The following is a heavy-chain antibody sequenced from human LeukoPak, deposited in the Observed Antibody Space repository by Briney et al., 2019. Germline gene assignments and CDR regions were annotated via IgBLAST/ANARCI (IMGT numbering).Heavy chain of an antibody. D-gene: IGHD6-19*01. CDR3: AKDRGGSGWPTFDY. CDR1: GLTFSSYI. J-gene: IGHJ4*02. Sequence: GGSLRLSCAASGLTFSSYIMSWVRPAPGKGLEWVSAIRGSGGSTYYADPVKGRFTISRDNSKNTLYLQMNSLRAEDTAVYYCAKDRGGSGWPTFDYWGQGTLVTVSS. V-gene: IGHV3-23*01. CDR2: IRGSGGST.